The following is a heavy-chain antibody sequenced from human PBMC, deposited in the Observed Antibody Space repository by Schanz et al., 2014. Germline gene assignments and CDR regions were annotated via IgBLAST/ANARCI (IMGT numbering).Heavy chain of an antibody. CDR3: GRGFSRSYIDF. Sequence: QVQLLQSGAEVKKPGASMKVSCKASGYTFTTYYMLWVRQAPGQGLEWMGWINPNTGGTNFAQKFQGWVTVTRDTSISTVYMELSRVTYEDTAVYYCGRGFSRSYIDFWGQGTLITGSS. V-gene: IGHV1-2*04. D-gene: IGHD3-10*01. CDR2: INPNTGGT. CDR1: GYTFTTYY. J-gene: IGHJ4*02.